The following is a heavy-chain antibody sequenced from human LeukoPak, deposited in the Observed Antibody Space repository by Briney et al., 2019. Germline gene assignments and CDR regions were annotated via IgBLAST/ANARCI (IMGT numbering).Heavy chain of an antibody. CDR1: GFIFSSYG. CDR3: AKRDSSGWYFFDY. V-gene: IGHV3-23*01. D-gene: IGHD6-19*01. J-gene: IGHJ4*02. CDR2: ITGGGGIT. Sequence: GGSPRLSCAASGFIFSSYGMSWVRQAPGKGLEWVSSITGGGGITYYADSVKGRFTISRDNSKNTLYLQMNSLRAEDTAVYYCAKRDSSGWYFFDYWGQGTLVTVSS.